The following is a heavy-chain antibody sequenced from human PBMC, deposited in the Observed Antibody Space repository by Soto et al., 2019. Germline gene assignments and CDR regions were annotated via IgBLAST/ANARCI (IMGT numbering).Heavy chain of an antibody. CDR3: ARSIAAAVDFDY. CDR1: GYTFTSYG. CDR2: ISAYSGST. Sequence: QVQLVQSGAEVKKPGASVKVSCKASGYTFTSYGISWVRQAPGQGLEWMGWISAYSGSTNYAQKLQGRVTMTTDTATSTAYMELRSLRSDDTAVYYGARSIAAAVDFDYWGQGTLVTVSS. J-gene: IGHJ4*02. D-gene: IGHD6-13*01. V-gene: IGHV1-18*01.